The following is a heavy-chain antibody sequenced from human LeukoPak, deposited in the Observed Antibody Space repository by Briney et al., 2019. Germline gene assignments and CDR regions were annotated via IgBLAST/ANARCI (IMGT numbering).Heavy chain of an antibody. CDR2: IYHSGST. J-gene: IGHJ6*03. V-gene: IGHV4-38-2*01. CDR1: GYSISIGYY. D-gene: IGHD6-6*01. Sequence: PSETLSLTCAVSGYSISIGYYWGWIRQPPGKGLEWIGIIYHSGSTYYNPSLKSRVTISVDTSKNQFSLKLSSVTAADTAVYYCARKANGLVYSSSSYYYYMDVWGKGTTVTVSS. CDR3: ARKANGLVYSSSSYYYYMDV.